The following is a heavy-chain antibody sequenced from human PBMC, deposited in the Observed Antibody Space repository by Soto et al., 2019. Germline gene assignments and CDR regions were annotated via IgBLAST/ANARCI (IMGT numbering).Heavy chain of an antibody. CDR3: ARDYWSGDRYYYGMDV. CDR2: INPNSGGP. J-gene: IGHJ6*02. V-gene: IGHV1-2*02. CDR1: GYTFTGYY. Sequence: ASVKVSCKASGYTFTGYYIHWVRQAPGQRLEWMGYINPNSGGPNYAQKFQGRVTMTRDTFISTAYMELSRLRSDDTAVYFCARDYWSGDRYYYGMDVWGQGTTVPVSS. D-gene: IGHD3-3*01.